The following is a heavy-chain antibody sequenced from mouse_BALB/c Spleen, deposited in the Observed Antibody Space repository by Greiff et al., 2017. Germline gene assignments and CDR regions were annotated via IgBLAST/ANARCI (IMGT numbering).Heavy chain of an antibody. Sequence: EVKLVESGGGLVKPGGSLKLSCAASGFTFSSYAMSWVRQTPEKRLEWVASISSGGSTYYPDSVKGRFTISRDNARNILYLQMSSLRSEDTAMYYCARIYYDYCDYWGQGTTLTVSS. CDR3: ARIYYDYCDY. CDR2: ISSGGST. CDR1: GFTFSSYA. D-gene: IGHD2-4*01. J-gene: IGHJ2*01. V-gene: IGHV5-6-5*01.